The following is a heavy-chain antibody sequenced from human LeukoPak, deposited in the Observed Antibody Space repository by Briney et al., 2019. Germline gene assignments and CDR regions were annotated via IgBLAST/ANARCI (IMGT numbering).Heavy chain of an antibody. CDR1: GFTFSSYE. Sequence: GGSLRLSCAASGFTFSSYEMNWVRQAPGKGLEWVSYISSGGSTIYYADSVKGRFTISRDNAKSSLYLQMNSLRAEDTAVYYCARGGGSYRRPDYWGQGTLVTVSS. CDR2: ISSGGSTI. V-gene: IGHV3-48*03. CDR3: ARGGGSYRRPDY. D-gene: IGHD1-26*01. J-gene: IGHJ4*02.